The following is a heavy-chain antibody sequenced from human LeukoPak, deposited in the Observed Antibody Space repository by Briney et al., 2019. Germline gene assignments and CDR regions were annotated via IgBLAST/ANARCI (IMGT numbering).Heavy chain of an antibody. V-gene: IGHV1-18*01. CDR3: ARVPDLLYSYGFGAFDI. CDR2: ISTYNGNT. Sequence: ASVKVSCKASGYTFTSYGISWVRLAPGQGLEWIGWISTYNGNTKYAQKLQGRVSMTTDTSTSTAYMELRSLRSDDTAVYYCARVPDLLYSYGFGAFDIWGQGTMVTVSS. CDR1: GYTFTSYG. D-gene: IGHD5-18*01. J-gene: IGHJ3*02.